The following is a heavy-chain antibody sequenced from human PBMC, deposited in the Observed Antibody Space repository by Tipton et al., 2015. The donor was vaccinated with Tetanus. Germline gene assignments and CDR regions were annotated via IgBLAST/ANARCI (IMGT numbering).Heavy chain of an antibody. CDR1: GGSIYNYY. J-gene: IGHJ4*02. CDR2: ISDSGTT. V-gene: IGHV4-59*01. Sequence: LVKPSETLSLTCTVSGGSIYNYYWTWVRQSPGKAPEWIGYISDSGTTNYNPSLQSRVTIIVDTSRNQFSLKVTSLTAADTAVYYCARRGGRQQMLPKYLDYWGKGTLVTVSS. CDR3: ARRGGRQQMLPKYLDY. D-gene: IGHD6-13*01.